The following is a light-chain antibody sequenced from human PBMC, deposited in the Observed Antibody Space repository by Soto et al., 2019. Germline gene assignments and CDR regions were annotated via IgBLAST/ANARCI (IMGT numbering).Light chain of an antibody. CDR3: QQYNNWRT. V-gene: IGKV3-15*01. CDR1: QSVSSD. Sequence: IVMTQSPATLSVSPGGRVTLSCRASQSVSSDLAWYKQKPGQAPXXLIYDASTRATGIPARLSGSGSGTDFTLTISSMTSEDFAVYYCQQYNNWRTFGQGTKVDIK. J-gene: IGKJ1*01. CDR2: DAS.